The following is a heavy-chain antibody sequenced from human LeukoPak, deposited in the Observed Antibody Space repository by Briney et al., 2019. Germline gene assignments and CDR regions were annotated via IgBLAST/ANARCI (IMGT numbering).Heavy chain of an antibody. CDR3: ARDRKRPYYDFWSGSLDAFDI. CDR2: ISAYNGNT. Sequence: ASVKVSCKASGYTFTSYGISWVRQAPGQGLEWMGWISAYNGNTNYAQKLQGRVTMTTDTSTRTAYMELRSLRSDDTAVYYCARDRKRPYYDFWSGSLDAFDIWGQGTMVTVSS. D-gene: IGHD3-3*01. V-gene: IGHV1-18*01. J-gene: IGHJ3*02. CDR1: GYTFTSYG.